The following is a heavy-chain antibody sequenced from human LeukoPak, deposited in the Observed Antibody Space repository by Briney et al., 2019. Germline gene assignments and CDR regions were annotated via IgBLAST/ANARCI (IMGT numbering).Heavy chain of an antibody. CDR2: IYYSGST. J-gene: IGHJ4*02. Sequence: SETLSLTCTVSGGSISSSSYYWGWIRQPPGKGLEWIGSIYYSGSTYYNPSLKSRVTISVDTSKNQFSLKLSSVTAADTAVYYCARRGDGYYTNSHVDYWGQGTLVTVSS. CDR1: GGSISSSSYY. CDR3: ARRGDGYYTNSHVDY. D-gene: IGHD5-24*01. V-gene: IGHV4-39*01.